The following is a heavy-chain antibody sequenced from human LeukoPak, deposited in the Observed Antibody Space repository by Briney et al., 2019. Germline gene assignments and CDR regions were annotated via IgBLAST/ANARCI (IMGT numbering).Heavy chain of an antibody. CDR3: GRAFPPLRTSSAGDL. D-gene: IGHD3-16*01. J-gene: IGHJ4*02. Sequence: GGSLRLSCSASGFTFSDYDMTWFRQAPGKGLEWVSSISGLSSHIYYGDSVKGRFSISRDNAKNSLYPQMNSLGAEDTAVYYCGRAFPPLRTSSAGDLWGQGTLVTVSS. CDR1: GFTFSDYD. CDR2: ISGLSSHI. V-gene: IGHV3-21*01.